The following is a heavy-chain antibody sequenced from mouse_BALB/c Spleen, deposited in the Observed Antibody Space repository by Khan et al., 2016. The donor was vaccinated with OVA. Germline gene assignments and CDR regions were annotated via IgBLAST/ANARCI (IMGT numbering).Heavy chain of an antibody. D-gene: IGHD2-14*01. CDR3: VRDGAYHRNDGWFAY. Sequence: QIQLVQSGAELARPGASVKMSCKASGYTFTSYTIHWIKVRPGQGLEWIGYINPSNGYTNSNQKFKDKATLTADKSSTTAFMQLSSLPSDDSAVYSCVRDGAYHRNDGWFAYWGQGTLVTVSA. V-gene: IGHV1-4*01. J-gene: IGHJ3*01. CDR2: INPSNGYT. CDR1: GYTFTSYT.